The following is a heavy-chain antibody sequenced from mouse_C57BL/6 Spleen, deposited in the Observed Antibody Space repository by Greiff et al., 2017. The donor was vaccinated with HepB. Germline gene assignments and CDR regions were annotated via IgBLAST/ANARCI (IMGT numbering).Heavy chain of an antibody. J-gene: IGHJ3*01. V-gene: IGHV2-6*01. CDR1: GFSLPSYG. Sequence: QVQLKESGPGLVAPSQSLSITCTVSGFSLPSYGVDWVRQSPGKGLEWLGVIWGVGSTNYNSALKSRLSISKDNSKSQVFLKMNSLQTDDTAMYYGASEGGTGTWGFAYWGQGTLVTVSA. D-gene: IGHD4-1*01. CDR2: IWGVGST. CDR3: ASEGGTGTWGFAY.